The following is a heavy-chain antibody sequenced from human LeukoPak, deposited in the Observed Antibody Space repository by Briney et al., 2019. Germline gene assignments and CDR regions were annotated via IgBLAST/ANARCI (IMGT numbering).Heavy chain of an antibody. D-gene: IGHD3-9*01. Sequence: SVKVSCKASGGTFSSYAISWVRQAPGQGLEWMGRIIPILGIANYAQKFQGRVTITADKSTSTAYMELSSLRSEDTAVYYCARDGACFDWFSCDETFDPWGQGTLVTVSS. CDR2: IIPILGIA. CDR1: GGTFSSYA. J-gene: IGHJ5*02. CDR3: ARDGACFDWFSCDETFDP. V-gene: IGHV1-69*04.